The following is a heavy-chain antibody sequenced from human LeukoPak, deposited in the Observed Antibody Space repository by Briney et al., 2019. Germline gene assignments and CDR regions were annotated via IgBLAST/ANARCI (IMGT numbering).Heavy chain of an antibody. CDR1: GGSISSGDYY. CDR2: IYYSGST. V-gene: IGHV4-30-4*08. J-gene: IGHJ4*02. CDR3: ASWCEGSSCPYPRFDY. Sequence: SQTLSLTCTVSGGSISSGDYYWSWIRQPPGKGLEWIGYIYYSGSTYYNPSLKSRVTISVDTSKNQFSLKLSSVTAADTAVYYCASWCEGSSCPYPRFDYWGQGTLVTVSS. D-gene: IGHD6-13*01.